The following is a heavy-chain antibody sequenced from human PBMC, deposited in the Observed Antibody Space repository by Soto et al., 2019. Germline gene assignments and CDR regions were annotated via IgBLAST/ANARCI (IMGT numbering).Heavy chain of an antibody. CDR3: ARAGDDCSAANCYVIDY. J-gene: IGHJ4*02. Sequence: SVKVSCKASGYTFTNYAMHWVRQAPVQRLEWMGWINTGKGNTKYSQKFQGRVTITRDTSASTAYMELSSLRSEDTAMYYCARAGDDCSAANCYVIDYWGQGTLVTVSS. CDR1: GYTFTNYA. V-gene: IGHV1-3*04. D-gene: IGHD2-2*01. CDR2: INTGKGNT.